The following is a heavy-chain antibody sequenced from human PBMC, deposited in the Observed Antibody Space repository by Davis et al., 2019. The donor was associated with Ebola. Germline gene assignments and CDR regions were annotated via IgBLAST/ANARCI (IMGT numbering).Heavy chain of an antibody. Sequence: PGGSLRLSCAASGFTFSSNSMNWVRQAPGKGLEWVSFISSSSNYIYYADSVKGRFTVSRDNAKNSLYLQMNSLRAEDTAVYYCVRVHYAEPPNWGQGTLVTVSS. CDR1: GFTFSSNS. J-gene: IGHJ1*01. CDR2: ISSSSNYI. CDR3: VRVHYAEPPN. D-gene: IGHD4-17*01. V-gene: IGHV3-21*01.